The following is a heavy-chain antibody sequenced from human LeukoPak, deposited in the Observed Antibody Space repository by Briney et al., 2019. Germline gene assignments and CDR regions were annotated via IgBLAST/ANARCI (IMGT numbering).Heavy chain of an antibody. CDR2: IYYSGTT. Sequence: SETLSLTCTVSGASITSTTYYWGWLRQPPGEGLEWIGYIYYSGTTYYNPSLKSRVTTSVDTSKNQFSLNLSSVTAADTAVYYCVRSTEGWFDPWGQGTLVTVSS. CDR3: VRSTEGWFDP. J-gene: IGHJ5*02. V-gene: IGHV4-39*01. CDR1: GASITSTTYY.